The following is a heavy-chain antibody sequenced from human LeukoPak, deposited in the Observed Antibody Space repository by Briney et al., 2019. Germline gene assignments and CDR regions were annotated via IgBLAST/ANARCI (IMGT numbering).Heavy chain of an antibody. D-gene: IGHD4-17*01. CDR1: GYTFTGYY. V-gene: IGHV1-2*02. CDR2: INPNSGGT. CDR3: ARDGDYQADYFDY. J-gene: IGHJ4*02. Sequence: ASVKVSCKASGYTFTGYYMHWVRQAPGQGLEWMGWINPNSGGTNYAQKLQGRVTMTTDTSTSTAYMELRSLRSDDTAVYYCARDGDYQADYFDYWGQGTLATVSS.